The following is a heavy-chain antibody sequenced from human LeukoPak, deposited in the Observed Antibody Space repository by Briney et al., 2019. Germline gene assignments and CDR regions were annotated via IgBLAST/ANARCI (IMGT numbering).Heavy chain of an antibody. D-gene: IGHD3-10*01. CDR2: VSGSGVGT. J-gene: IGHJ5*02. Sequence: GGSLRLSCAASGFTFSSYAMSWVRQAPGKGLEWVAYVSGSGVGTYYADSVRGRFTISRDNSENTLYLQMNSLRAEDTAVYYCAKSGFRESGRRSWFDPWGQGTLVTVSS. CDR1: GFTFSSYA. CDR3: AKSGFRESGRRSWFDP. V-gene: IGHV3-23*01.